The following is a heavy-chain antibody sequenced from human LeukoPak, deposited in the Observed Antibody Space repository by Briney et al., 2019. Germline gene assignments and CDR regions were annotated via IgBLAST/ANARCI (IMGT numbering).Heavy chain of an antibody. J-gene: IGHJ4*02. CDR1: GFTFRSFA. D-gene: IGHD6-19*01. Sequence: PGGSLRLSCAASGFTFRSFAMNWVRQAPGKGLEWVSSIRSSGDRTYYADSVKGRFTISRDNAKNSLYLQMNSLRAEDTAVYYCARDMYSSGCDYWGQGTLVTVSS. V-gene: IGHV3-21*04. CDR3: ARDMYSSGCDY. CDR2: IRSSGDRT.